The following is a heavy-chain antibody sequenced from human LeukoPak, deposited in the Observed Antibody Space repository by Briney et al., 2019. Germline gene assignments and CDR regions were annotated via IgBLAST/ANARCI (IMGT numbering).Heavy chain of an antibody. CDR3: ARVALYCSGGSCYSAHFDY. V-gene: IGHV4-59*01. D-gene: IGHD2-15*01. Sequence: SETLSLTCTVSGGSISSYYWSWIRQPPGKGLEWIGYIYYSGSTNYNPSLKSRVTISVDTSKNQFSLKLSSVTAADTAVYYCARVALYCSGGSCYSAHFDYWGQGTLVTVSS. J-gene: IGHJ4*02. CDR1: GGSISSYY. CDR2: IYYSGST.